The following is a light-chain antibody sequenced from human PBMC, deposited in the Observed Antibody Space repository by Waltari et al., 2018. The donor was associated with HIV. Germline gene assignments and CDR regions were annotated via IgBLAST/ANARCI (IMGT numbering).Light chain of an antibody. J-gene: IGKJ1*01. CDR3: QQYYSFPQT. CDR2: WAS. Sequence: DIVMTQSPDSLAVSLGERATINCQSRQSVLYNSNNKNYLAWYQQKPGQPPKLYIYWASTRESGVPDRFSGSGSGTDFSLTISSLQAEDVAVYYFQQYYSFPQTFGQGTKVEIK. V-gene: IGKV4-1*01. CDR1: QSVLYNSNNKNY.